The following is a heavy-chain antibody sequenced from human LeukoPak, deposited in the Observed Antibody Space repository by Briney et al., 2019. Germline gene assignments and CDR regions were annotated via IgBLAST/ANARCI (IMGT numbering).Heavy chain of an antibody. D-gene: IGHD5-12*01. CDR1: EFLFDSYA. Sequence: GGSLRLSRAASEFLFDSYAMHWVRQAPGKGLEWVAIIWYDGNNKYYTDSVRGRFTISRDNSKDTLYLEMNSLRREDTAVYYCARGMGSGYEYYYYSYGMDVWGQGTTVTVSS. J-gene: IGHJ6*02. CDR2: IWYDGNNK. V-gene: IGHV3-33*01. CDR3: ARGMGSGYEYYYYSYGMDV.